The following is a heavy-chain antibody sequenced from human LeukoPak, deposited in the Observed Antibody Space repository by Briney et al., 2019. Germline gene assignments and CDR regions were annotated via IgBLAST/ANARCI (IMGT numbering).Heavy chain of an antibody. J-gene: IGHJ4*02. CDR3: AKGKVTPPFDY. CDR2: INSDGSST. Sequence: PGGSLRLSCAASGFTFSSYWMHWVRQAPGKGLVWVSRINSDGSSTSYADSVKGRFTISRDNAKNTLDLQMNSLRAEDTAVYYCAKGKVTPPFDYWGQGTLVTVSS. CDR1: GFTFSSYW. D-gene: IGHD5-18*01. V-gene: IGHV3-74*01.